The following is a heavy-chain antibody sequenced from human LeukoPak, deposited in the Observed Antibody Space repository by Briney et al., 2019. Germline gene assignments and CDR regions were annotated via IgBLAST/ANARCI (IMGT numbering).Heavy chain of an antibody. CDR1: GYTFILYS. V-gene: IGHV3-21*01. Sequence: GGSLRLSCAASGYTFILYSMHWVRQAPGKGLEWVSSISSSSSYIYYADSVKGRFTISRDNAKNSLYLQMNSLRGEDTAVYYCAGGSCPDYWGQGTLVTVPS. D-gene: IGHD2-15*01. CDR3: AGGSCPDY. CDR2: ISSSSSYI. J-gene: IGHJ4*02.